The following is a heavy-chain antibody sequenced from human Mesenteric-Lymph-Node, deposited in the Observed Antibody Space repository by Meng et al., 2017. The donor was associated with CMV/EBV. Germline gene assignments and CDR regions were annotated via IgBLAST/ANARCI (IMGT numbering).Heavy chain of an antibody. CDR2: ISSSGSTI. V-gene: IGHV3-48*03. D-gene: IGHD4-23*01. CDR3: ARQRNSGIGGYYFDY. Sequence: GESLKISCAASGFTFSSYEMNWVRQAPGKGLEWVSYISSSGSTIYYADSVKGRFTISRDNAKNSLYLQMNSLRAEDTAVYYCARQRNSGIGGYYFDYWGQGTLVTVSS. CDR1: GFTFSSYE. J-gene: IGHJ4*02.